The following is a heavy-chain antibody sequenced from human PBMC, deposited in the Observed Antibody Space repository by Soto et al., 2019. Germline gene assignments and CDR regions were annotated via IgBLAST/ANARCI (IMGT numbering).Heavy chain of an antibody. CDR1: GFTFDDYA. CDR3: AKDDSCSGGSCYPWGLYFQH. Sequence: GGSLRLSCAASGFTFDDYAMHWVRQAPGKGLEWVSGISWNSGSIGYADSVKGRFTISRDNAKNSLYLQMNSLRAEDTALYYCAKDDSCSGGSCYPWGLYFQHWGQGTLVTVSS. D-gene: IGHD2-15*01. J-gene: IGHJ1*01. V-gene: IGHV3-9*01. CDR2: ISWNSGSI.